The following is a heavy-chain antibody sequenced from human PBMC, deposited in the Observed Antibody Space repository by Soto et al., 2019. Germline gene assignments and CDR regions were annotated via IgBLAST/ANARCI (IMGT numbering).Heavy chain of an antibody. V-gene: IGHV3-23*01. D-gene: IGHD6-19*01. Sequence: EVQLLESGGGLVQPGGSLRLSCAASGFTFSSYAMSWVRQAPGKGLEWVSAISGSGGSTYYADSVKGRFTISRDNSKTTLYLQMNSLRAEDTAVYYCAKKGSSGWYDEYYFDYWSQGTLVTVSS. CDR2: ISGSGGST. J-gene: IGHJ4*02. CDR3: AKKGSSGWYDEYYFDY. CDR1: GFTFSSYA.